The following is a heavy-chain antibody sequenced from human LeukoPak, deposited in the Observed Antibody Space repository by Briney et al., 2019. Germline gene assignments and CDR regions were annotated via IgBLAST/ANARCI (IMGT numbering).Heavy chain of an antibody. Sequence: SETLSLTCTVSGGSISSHYWSWIRQPPGKGLEWIGYIYYSGSTNYNPSLKSQVTISVDTSRNQFSLKLSSVTAADSAVYYCARRTGYLNYYYYYYMDVWGNGTTVTVSS. CDR3: ARRTGYLNYYYYYYMDV. CDR1: GGSISSHY. CDR2: IYYSGST. D-gene: IGHD3/OR15-3a*01. V-gene: IGHV4-59*11. J-gene: IGHJ6*03.